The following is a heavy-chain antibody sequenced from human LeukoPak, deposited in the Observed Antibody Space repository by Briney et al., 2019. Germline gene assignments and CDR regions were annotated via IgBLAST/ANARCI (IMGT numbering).Heavy chain of an antibody. CDR2: INSISGEI. Sequence: QAGGSLRLSCVASGFTFSYYSMNWVRQAPGKGLEWVSYINSISGEIWYADSVKGRFTISRDDAKNSLYPQMNSLRDEDTAVYYCARDHGYAFDYWGQGTLVTVSS. CDR3: ARDHGYAFDY. J-gene: IGHJ4*02. D-gene: IGHD5-12*01. CDR1: GFTFSYYS. V-gene: IGHV3-48*02.